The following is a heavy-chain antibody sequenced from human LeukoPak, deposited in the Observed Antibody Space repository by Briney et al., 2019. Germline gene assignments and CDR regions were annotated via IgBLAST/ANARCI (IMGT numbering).Heavy chain of an antibody. CDR2: ISSSSSYI. CDR3: AREFYYDSSGYYLTYYYYYGMDV. V-gene: IGHV3-21*04. CDR1: GFTFSSYS. D-gene: IGHD3-22*01. Sequence: GGSLRLSCAASGFTFSSYSMNWVRQAPGKGLEWVSSISSSSSYIYYADSVKGRFTISRDNAKNSLYLQMNSLRAEDTAVYYCAREFYYDSSGYYLTYYYYYGMDVWGQGTTVTVSS. J-gene: IGHJ6*02.